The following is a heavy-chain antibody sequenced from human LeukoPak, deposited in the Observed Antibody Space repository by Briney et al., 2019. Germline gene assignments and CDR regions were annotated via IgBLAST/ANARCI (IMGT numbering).Heavy chain of an antibody. CDR2: INPNSGGT. CDR3: ARDLRYYGSGSYRY. Sequence: ASVKVSCKASGYTFTGYYMHWVRRAPGQGREWMGRINPNSGGTNYAQKFQGRVTMTRDTSISTAYMELSRLRSDDTAVYYCARDLRYYGSGSYRYWGQGTLVTVSS. V-gene: IGHV1-2*06. D-gene: IGHD3-10*01. J-gene: IGHJ4*02. CDR1: GYTFTGYY.